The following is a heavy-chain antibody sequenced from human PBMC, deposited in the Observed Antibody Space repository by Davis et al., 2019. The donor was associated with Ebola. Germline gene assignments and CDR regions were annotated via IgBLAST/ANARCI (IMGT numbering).Heavy chain of an antibody. Sequence: SVKVSCNASGFTFTSSAVQWVRQARGQRLEWIGWIVVGSGNTNYAQKFQERVTITRDMSTSTAYMELSSLRSEDTAVYYCAADDSGVRVGGNYYYYGMDVWGQGTTVTVSS. D-gene: IGHD4-17*01. V-gene: IGHV1-58*01. CDR3: AADDSGVRVGGNYYYYGMDV. CDR2: IVVGSGNT. J-gene: IGHJ6*02. CDR1: GFTFTSSA.